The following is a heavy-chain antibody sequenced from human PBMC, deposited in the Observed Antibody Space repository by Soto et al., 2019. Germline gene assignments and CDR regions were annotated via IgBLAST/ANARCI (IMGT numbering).Heavy chain of an antibody. Sequence: ASVKVSCKASGGTFSSYAISWVRQAPGQGLEWMGGIIPIFGTANYAQKFQGRVTITADESTSTAYMELSSLRSEDTAVYYCASITIFGVVIPGQDYYYYGMDVWGQGTTVTV. J-gene: IGHJ6*02. CDR2: IIPIFGTA. D-gene: IGHD3-3*01. V-gene: IGHV1-69*13. CDR1: GGTFSSYA. CDR3: ASITIFGVVIPGQDYYYYGMDV.